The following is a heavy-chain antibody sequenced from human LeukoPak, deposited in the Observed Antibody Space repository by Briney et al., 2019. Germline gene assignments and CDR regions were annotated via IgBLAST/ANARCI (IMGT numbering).Heavy chain of an antibody. CDR3: ARNFGTSYNY. V-gene: IGHV3-53*01. Sequence: GGSLRLSCAASGFTVSSNYMSWVRQAPGKGLEWVSVIYSGGSTYYADSVKGRFTISRDNSKNTVFLQMNSLRAEDTAVYYCARNFGTSYNYWGQGILVTVSS. CDR1: GFTVSSNY. CDR2: IYSGGST. J-gene: IGHJ4*02. D-gene: IGHD2-2*01.